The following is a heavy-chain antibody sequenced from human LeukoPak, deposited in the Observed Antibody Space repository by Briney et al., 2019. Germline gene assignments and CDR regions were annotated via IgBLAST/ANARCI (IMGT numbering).Heavy chain of an antibody. J-gene: IGHJ6*02. D-gene: IGHD3-9*01. V-gene: IGHV3-21*01. CDR3: ARELRYFDESGMDV. Sequence: GGSLRLSCAASGFTFNIYSMNWVRQAPGKGLEWVSSISGTSNYIYYADSVKGRFTISRDNAKNSLYLQMNSLRAEDTAVYYCARELRYFDESGMDVWGQGTTVTVSS. CDR2: ISGTSNYI. CDR1: GFTFNIYS.